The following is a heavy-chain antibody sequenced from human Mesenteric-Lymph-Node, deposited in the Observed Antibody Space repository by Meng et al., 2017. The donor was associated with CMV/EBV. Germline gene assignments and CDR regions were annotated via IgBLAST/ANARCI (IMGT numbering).Heavy chain of an antibody. CDR2: ISYDGSNK. Sequence: GESLKISCAAPGFTFSSYSVHWVRQAPGQGLEWVTVISYDGSNKYYADSVKGRFTISRDNSKNTVYLQMNSLRAEDAAVYYCASILYDFWSGYYKGDYYDYWGQGTLVTVSS. J-gene: IGHJ4*02. V-gene: IGHV3-30*04. D-gene: IGHD3/OR15-3a*01. CDR1: GFTFSSYS. CDR3: ASILYDFWSGYYKGDYYDY.